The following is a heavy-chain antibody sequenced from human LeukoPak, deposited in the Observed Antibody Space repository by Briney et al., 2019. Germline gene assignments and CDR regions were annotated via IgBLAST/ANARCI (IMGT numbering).Heavy chain of an antibody. V-gene: IGHV3-7*01. Sequence: GGSLRLSCAVSGFTFSNYWMSWVRQAPGKGLEWVAHTKQDESEKYYVDSVKGRFTISRDNAKNSLYLQMNSLRAEDTAIYYCARDKIVGDSKFDYWGQGTLVTVSS. J-gene: IGHJ4*02. D-gene: IGHD1-26*01. CDR2: TKQDESEK. CDR3: ARDKIVGDSKFDY. CDR1: GFTFSNYW.